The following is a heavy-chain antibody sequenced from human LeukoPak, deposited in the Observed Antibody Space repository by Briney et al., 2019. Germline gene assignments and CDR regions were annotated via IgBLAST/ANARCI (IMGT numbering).Heavy chain of an antibody. CDR3: ARDLRQWLVPYFDY. Sequence: GGSLRLSCAASGFTFSSYWMSWVRQAPGKGLEWVANIKQDGSEKYYVDSVKGRFTISRDNAKNSLYLQMNSLRAEDTAVYYCARDLRQWLVPYFDYWGQGTLVTVSS. CDR2: IKQDGSEK. CDR1: GFTFSSYW. D-gene: IGHD6-19*01. V-gene: IGHV3-7*01. J-gene: IGHJ4*02.